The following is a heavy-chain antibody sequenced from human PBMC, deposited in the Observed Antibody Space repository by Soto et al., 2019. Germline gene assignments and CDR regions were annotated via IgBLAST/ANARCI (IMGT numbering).Heavy chain of an antibody. D-gene: IGHD3-9*01. V-gene: IGHV3-30*18. CDR2: ISYDGSNK. CDR3: AKDLMYYDILTGYYIYYYYGMDV. Sequence: PGGSLRLSCAASGLTFSSYGMHWVRQAPGKGLEWVAVISYDGSNKYYADSVKGRFTISRDNSKNTLYLQMNSLRAEDTAVYYCAKDLMYYDILTGYYIYYYYGMDVWGQGTTVT. J-gene: IGHJ6*02. CDR1: GLTFSSYG.